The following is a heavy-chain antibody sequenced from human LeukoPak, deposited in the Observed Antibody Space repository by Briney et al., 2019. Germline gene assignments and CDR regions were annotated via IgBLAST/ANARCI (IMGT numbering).Heavy chain of an antibody. CDR2: INHSGST. CDR3: ARTRITIFGVVIIRSYYMDV. D-gene: IGHD3-3*01. Sequence: PSETLSLTCAVYGGSFNRDYWNWIRQPPGKGLEWIGEINHSGSTNYNPSLKSRVTISVDTSKNQFSLKLSSVTAADTAVYYCARTRITIFGVVIIRSYYMDVWGKGTTVTVSS. V-gene: IGHV4-34*01. CDR1: GGSFNRDY. J-gene: IGHJ6*03.